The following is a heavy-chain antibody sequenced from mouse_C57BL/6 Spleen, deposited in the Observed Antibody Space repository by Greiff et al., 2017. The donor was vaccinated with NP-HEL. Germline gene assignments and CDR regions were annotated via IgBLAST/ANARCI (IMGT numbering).Heavy chain of an antibody. Sequence: EVQVVESGGDLVKPGGSLKLSCAASGFTFSSYGMSWVRQTPDKRLEWVATISSGGSYTYYPDSVKGRFTSSRDNAKNTLYLQMSSLKSEDTAMYYCARHGESYYFDYWGQGTTLTVSS. CDR2: ISSGGSYT. V-gene: IGHV5-6*01. CDR1: GFTFSSYG. J-gene: IGHJ2*01. CDR3: ARHGESYYFDY.